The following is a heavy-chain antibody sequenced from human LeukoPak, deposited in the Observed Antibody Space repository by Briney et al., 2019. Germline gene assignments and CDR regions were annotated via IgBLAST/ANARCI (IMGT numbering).Heavy chain of an antibody. D-gene: IGHD3-3*01. CDR2: VKLDGSVK. J-gene: IGHJ4*02. CDR1: GCTFSSYW. CDR3: ARRMEHRYYDFSSCDHPVDY. Sequence: GGSLRLSCAAAGCTFSSYWMSWVRPAPGKGLEWVAKVKLDGSVKYYVDSVKGRFTISRDNAKNSLYLQMNRLRPEDTAVYYCARRMEHRYYDFSSCDHPVDYWRQGTLVTVSS. V-gene: IGHV3-7*03.